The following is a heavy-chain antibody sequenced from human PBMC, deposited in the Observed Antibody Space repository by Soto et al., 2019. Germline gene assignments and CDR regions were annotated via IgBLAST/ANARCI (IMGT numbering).Heavy chain of an antibody. D-gene: IGHD2-21*02. CDR1: GFSFSTYS. CDR2: IGRRSDI. J-gene: IGHJ6*02. Sequence: LRLSCEASGFSFSTYSMHWVRQAPGKRLEWVSSIGRRSDIYYADSVKGRFTISRDNAKNSVSLQMNSLRDEDTAVYYCAREETAWPLAYGLDVWGQGTTVTVSS. CDR3: AREETAWPLAYGLDV. V-gene: IGHV3-21*01.